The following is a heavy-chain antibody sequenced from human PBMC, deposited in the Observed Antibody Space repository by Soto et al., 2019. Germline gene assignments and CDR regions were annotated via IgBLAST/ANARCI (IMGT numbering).Heavy chain of an antibody. CDR1: GVTFSSYA. D-gene: IGHD1-7*01. Sequence: ASVKVSCKASGVTFSSYAISWVRQAPGQGLEWMGGIIPVFGTANYAQKFQGRVAITADKSTSTAYMELSSLRSEDTAVYYCARENWNYSYYFDYWGQGTLVTVSS. CDR2: IIPVFGTA. CDR3: ARENWNYSYYFDY. V-gene: IGHV1-69*06. J-gene: IGHJ4*02.